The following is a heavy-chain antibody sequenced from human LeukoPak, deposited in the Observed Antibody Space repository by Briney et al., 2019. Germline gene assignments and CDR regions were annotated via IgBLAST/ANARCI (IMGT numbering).Heavy chain of an antibody. CDR3: ARLDKGIKAAHFDY. J-gene: IGHJ4*02. Sequence: SETLSLTCTVSGGSISSSDFNWGWIRQPPGKGLEWIGVISYSGSTYYNPFLKSRVTISVDTSKSHFSLKLSSVTAADTAIYYCARLDKGIKAAHFDYWGQGTLVTVSS. D-gene: IGHD6-25*01. CDR1: GGSISSSDFN. V-gene: IGHV4-39*01. CDR2: ISYSGST.